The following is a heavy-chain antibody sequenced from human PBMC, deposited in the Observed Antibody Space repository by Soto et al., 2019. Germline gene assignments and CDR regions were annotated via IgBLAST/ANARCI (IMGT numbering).Heavy chain of an antibody. Sequence: EVQLVESGGGLVQPGGSLRLSCAASGFTFSTHWMHWVRQVPEKGLVWVSRINGDGSHTTYADSVRGRLTISRDNAKNTLYLQMNNLRVEDTAVYYCARVWRNYYDSSGYSNWGQGTLVTVSS. CDR3: ARVWRNYYDSSGYSN. CDR1: GFTFSTHW. J-gene: IGHJ4*02. D-gene: IGHD3-22*01. V-gene: IGHV3-74*01. CDR2: INGDGSHT.